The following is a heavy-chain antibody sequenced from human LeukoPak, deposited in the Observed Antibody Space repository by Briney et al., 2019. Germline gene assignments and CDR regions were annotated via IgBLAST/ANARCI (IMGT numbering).Heavy chain of an antibody. CDR1: RHFLNSGSYY. J-gene: IGHJ3*02. Sequence: SETLPLTCTVSRHFLNSGSYYWRRIRQPAGKGLERIEHSYTKVSTNYNPSLQSRVTVSVDASKTQFSLKLSSVTAADTAVYYCARRHYYDSRGAFDIWGQGTMVTVSS. D-gene: IGHD3-22*01. CDR2: SYTKVST. V-gene: IGHV4-61*09. CDR3: ARRHYYDSRGAFDI.